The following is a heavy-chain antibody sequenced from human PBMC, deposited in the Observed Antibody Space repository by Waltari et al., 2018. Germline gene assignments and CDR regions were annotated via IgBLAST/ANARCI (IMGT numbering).Heavy chain of an antibody. Sequence: QVQLVESGGGVVQPGWSLRLSCAASGFTFSSYGMHWVRQAPGQGQGWVAVIRYDGSNNYYADSVKGRFTISRARSKNTLYLHMHSLRAEDAAVYYCEKDDSGSYGGYFDYWGQGTLVTVSS. J-gene: IGHJ4*02. CDR3: EKDDSGSYGGYFDY. V-gene: IGHV3-30*02. CDR1: GFTFSSYG. CDR2: IRYDGSNN. D-gene: IGHD1-26*01.